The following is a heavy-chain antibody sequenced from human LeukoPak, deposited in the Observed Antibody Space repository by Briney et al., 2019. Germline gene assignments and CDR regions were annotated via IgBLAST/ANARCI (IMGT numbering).Heavy chain of an antibody. D-gene: IGHD3-16*01. CDR2: INHSGST. CDR1: GGSFSGYH. CDR3: ASEVGEYGMDV. Sequence: PSETLSLTCAVYGGSFSGYHWSWIRQPPGKGLEWIGEINHSGSTNYNPSLKSRVTISVDTSKNQFSLKLSSVTAADTAVYYCASEVGEYGMDVWGQGTTVTVSS. J-gene: IGHJ6*02. V-gene: IGHV4-34*01.